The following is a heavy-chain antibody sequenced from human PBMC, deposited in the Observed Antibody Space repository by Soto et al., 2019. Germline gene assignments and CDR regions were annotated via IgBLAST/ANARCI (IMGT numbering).Heavy chain of an antibody. J-gene: IGHJ5*02. CDR2: ISSTANYI. Sequence: GGSLRLSCAASGFTFTRYSMNWVRQAPGKGLEWVSSISSTANYIYYGDSMKGRFTISRDNAKNSLYLQMNSLRAEDTAVYYCARDVQRYYDFWRAGGWFDPWGQGTLVTVSS. D-gene: IGHD3-3*01. CDR3: ARDVQRYYDFWRAGGWFDP. CDR1: GFTFTRYS. V-gene: IGHV3-21*06.